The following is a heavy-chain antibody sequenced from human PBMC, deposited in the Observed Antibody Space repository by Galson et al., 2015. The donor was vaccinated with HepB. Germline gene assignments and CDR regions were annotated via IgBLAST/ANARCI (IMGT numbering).Heavy chain of an antibody. CDR2: IYYSGST. D-gene: IGHD4-17*01. CDR3: ASLVDCGDYDLPEVNWFDP. CDR1: GGSISSSSYY. Sequence: ETLSLTCTVSGGSISSSSYYWGWIRQPPGKGLEWIGSIYYSGSTYYNPSLKSRVTISVDTSKNQFSLKLSSVTAADTAVYYCASLVDCGDYDLPEVNWFDPWGQGTLVTVSS. V-gene: IGHV4-39*07. J-gene: IGHJ5*02.